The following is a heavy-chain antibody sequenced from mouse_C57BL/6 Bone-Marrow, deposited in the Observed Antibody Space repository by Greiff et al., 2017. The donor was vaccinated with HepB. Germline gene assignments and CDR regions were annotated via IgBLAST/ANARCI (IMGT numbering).Heavy chain of an antibody. Sequence: EVQGVESGGGLVQPGGSLKLSCAASGFTFSSYGMSWVRQTPDKRLELVATINSNGGSTYYPDSVKGRFTISRDNAKNTLYLQRSSLKSEDTAMYYCARDRDYGSTLFDYWGQGTTLTVSS. CDR3: ARDRDYGSTLFDY. J-gene: IGHJ2*01. D-gene: IGHD1-1*01. V-gene: IGHV5-6-3*01. CDR2: INSNGGST. CDR1: GFTFSSYG.